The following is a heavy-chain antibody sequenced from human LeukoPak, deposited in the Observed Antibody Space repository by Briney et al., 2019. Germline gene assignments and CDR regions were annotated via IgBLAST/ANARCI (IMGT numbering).Heavy chain of an antibody. CDR3: ANGRFLEWESDY. Sequence: GGSLRLSCAASGFTFSSYGMSWVRQAPGKGLEWVSAISGSGGSTYYADSVKGRFTISRDNSKNTLYLQMNSLRAEDTAVYYCANGRFLEWESDYWGQGTLVTVSS. CDR2: ISGSGGST. J-gene: IGHJ4*02. CDR1: GFTFSSYG. D-gene: IGHD3-3*01. V-gene: IGHV3-23*01.